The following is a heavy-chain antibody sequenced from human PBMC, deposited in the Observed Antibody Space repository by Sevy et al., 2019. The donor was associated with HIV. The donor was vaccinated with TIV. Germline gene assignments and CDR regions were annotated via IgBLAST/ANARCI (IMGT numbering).Heavy chain of an antibody. J-gene: IGHJ4*02. CDR2: IYYRGST. Sequence: SETLSLTCTVSGGSISSYYWSWIRQPPGKGLEWIGYIYYRGSTNYNPSLKSRVTISVDTSKNQFSLKLSSVTAADTAVYYCARVYSSGWLDYWGQGTLVTVSS. V-gene: IGHV4-59*01. CDR3: ARVYSSGWLDY. CDR1: GGSISSYY. D-gene: IGHD6-19*01.